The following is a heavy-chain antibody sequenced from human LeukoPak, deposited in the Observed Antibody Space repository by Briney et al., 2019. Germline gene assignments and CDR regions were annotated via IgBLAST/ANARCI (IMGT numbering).Heavy chain of an antibody. CDR1: GYTFTSYA. D-gene: IGHD3-10*01. Sequence: GASVKVSCKASGYTFTSYAMHWVRQAPGQRLEWMGWINAGNGNTKYSQKFQGRVTITRDTSASTAYMELSSLRSEDTAVYYCARDEFDRGVFDYWGQGTLVTVSS. CDR3: ARDEFDRGVFDY. J-gene: IGHJ4*02. V-gene: IGHV1-3*01. CDR2: INAGNGNT.